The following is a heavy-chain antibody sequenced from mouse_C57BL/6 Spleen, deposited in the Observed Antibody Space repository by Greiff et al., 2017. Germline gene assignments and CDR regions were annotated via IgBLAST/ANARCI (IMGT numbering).Heavy chain of an antibody. CDR1: GFSLTSYG. Sequence: VQLQQSGPGLVQPSQSLSITCTVSGFSLTSYGVHWVRQSPGKGLEWLGVIWRGGSTDYNAAFMSRLSITKDNSKSQVFFKMNSLQADDTAIYYCAKGITTVVAPHWYFDVWGTGTTVTVSS. CDR2: IWRGGST. CDR3: AKGITTVVAPHWYFDV. J-gene: IGHJ1*03. D-gene: IGHD1-1*01. V-gene: IGHV2-5*01.